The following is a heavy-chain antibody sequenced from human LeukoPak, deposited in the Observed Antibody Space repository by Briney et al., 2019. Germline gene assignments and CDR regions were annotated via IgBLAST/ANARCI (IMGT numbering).Heavy chain of an antibody. D-gene: IGHD4-17*01. V-gene: IGHV4-38-2*02. CDR3: ATTTVTTGY. J-gene: IGHJ4*02. Sequence: PSETLSLTCTVSGYSISSGYYWGWIRQPPGKGLEWIGSIYHSGRTFYNPSLKSRVTISVDTSKNQFSLKLNSVTAADTAIYYCATTTVTTGYWGQGTLVTVSS. CDR1: GYSISSGYY. CDR2: IYHSGRT.